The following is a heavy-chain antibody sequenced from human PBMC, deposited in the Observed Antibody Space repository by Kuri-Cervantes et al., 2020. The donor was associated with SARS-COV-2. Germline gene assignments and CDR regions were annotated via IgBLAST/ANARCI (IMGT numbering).Heavy chain of an antibody. CDR3: ARDPMGLRDYYYGMDV. CDR1: GGTFSSYA. D-gene: IGHD5-12*01. J-gene: IGHJ6*02. V-gene: IGHV1-46*01. CDR2: INPSGGST. Sequence: ASVKVSCKASGGTFSSYAISWVRQAPGQGLEWMGIINPSGGSTSYAQKFQGRVTMTRDTSTSTVYMELSSLRSEDTAVYYCARDPMGLRDYYYGMDVWGQGTTVTVSS.